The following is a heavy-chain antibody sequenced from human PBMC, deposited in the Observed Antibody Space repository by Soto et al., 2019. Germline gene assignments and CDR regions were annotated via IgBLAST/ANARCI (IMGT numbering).Heavy chain of an antibody. J-gene: IGHJ4*02. CDR3: VKDKPSLDY. V-gene: IGHV3-33*06. CDR1: GFAFSTYS. CDR2: ILFDGRDK. Sequence: QVQLVESGGGVVQPGGSLRLSCAASGFAFSTYSMHWVRQAPGKGLEWVAIILFDGRDKYYADSVRGRFTISRDNFKNTLYLQMNRLRAEDTAVYYCVKDKPSLDYWGQGTLVTVSS.